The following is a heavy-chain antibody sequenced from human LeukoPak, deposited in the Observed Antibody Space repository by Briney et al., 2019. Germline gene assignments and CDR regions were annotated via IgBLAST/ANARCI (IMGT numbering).Heavy chain of an antibody. D-gene: IGHD3-22*01. CDR1: GFTISNYS. J-gene: IGHJ6*03. CDR3: AGLVLSYMDD. V-gene: IGHV3-48*01. CDR2: ISSSSATI. Sequence: PGGSLRLSCAASGFTISNYSMNWVRQAPGKGLEWVSYISSSSATIYYADSVEGRFTISRDNAKNSLYLQMNSLRAEDTAVYYCAGLVLSYMDDWGKGTTVTVSS.